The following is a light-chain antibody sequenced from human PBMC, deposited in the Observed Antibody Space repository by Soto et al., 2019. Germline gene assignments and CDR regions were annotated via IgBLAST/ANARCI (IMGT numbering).Light chain of an antibody. Sequence: EIVMTQSPATLSVSPGERATVSCRASHDIRSNLAWYQQRPGQAPRLLIYGASTRATGIPARFSGSGSGTEFTLTISSLQSEDFAVYHCQQYHNLPPWTFGQGTKVDIK. CDR3: QQYHNLPPWT. CDR1: HDIRSN. V-gene: IGKV3-15*01. CDR2: GAS. J-gene: IGKJ1*01.